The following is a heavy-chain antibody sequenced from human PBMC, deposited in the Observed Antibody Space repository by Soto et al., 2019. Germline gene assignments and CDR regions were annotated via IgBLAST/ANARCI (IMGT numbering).Heavy chain of an antibody. CDR3: ARQVATTTYYYYGMDV. D-gene: IGHD5-12*01. CDR1: GYSFTSYW. V-gene: IGHV5-51*01. J-gene: IGHJ6*02. CDR2: IYPGDSDT. Sequence: GESLKISCKGSGYSFTSYWIGWVRQMPGKGLEWMGIIYPGDSDTRYSPSFQGQVTTSADKSISTAYLQWSSLKASDTAMYYCARQVATTTYYYYGMDVWGQGTTVTVSS.